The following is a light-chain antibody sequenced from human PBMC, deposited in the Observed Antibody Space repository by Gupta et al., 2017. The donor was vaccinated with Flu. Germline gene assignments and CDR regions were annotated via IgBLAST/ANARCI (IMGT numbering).Light chain of an antibody. CDR1: TDIGSE. CDR3: QQRGEWPLT. CDR2: DAS. V-gene: IGKV3-11*01. Sequence: PVTSSLPSGEGTPLSSTASTDIGSELAWYQQKPGRAPRLLISDASKRATDIPARFSGSGSGTEFTLTISSLDAEEFAVYGCQQRGEWPLTFGRGTKVEI. J-gene: IGKJ4*01.